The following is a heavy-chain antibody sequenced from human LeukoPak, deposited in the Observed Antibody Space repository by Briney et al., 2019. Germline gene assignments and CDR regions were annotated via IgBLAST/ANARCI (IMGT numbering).Heavy chain of an antibody. CDR1: GYTFTSYY. D-gene: IGHD6-19*01. CDR3: ARMTVSGRDNWFDP. CDR2: LNPNSGNT. J-gene: IGHJ5*02. Sequence: GASVKVSCKASGYTFTSYYMHWMRQAPGQGLEWMGWLNPNSGNTGYAQKFQGRVTITRNTSINTDYMELSSLRSEDTAVYYCARMTVSGRDNWFDPWGQGTLVTVSS. V-gene: IGHV1-8*03.